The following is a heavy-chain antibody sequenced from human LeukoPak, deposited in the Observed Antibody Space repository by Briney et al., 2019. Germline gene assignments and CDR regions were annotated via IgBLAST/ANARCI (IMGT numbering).Heavy chain of an antibody. CDR2: ISYDGSNK. V-gene: IGHV3-30*03. CDR3: ARYSGSYDAFDI. Sequence: GGSLRLSCAASGFTFSSYGMHWVRQAPGKGLEWVAVISYDGSNKYYADSVKGRFTISRDNSKNTLYLQMSSLRAEDTAVYYCARYSGSYDAFDIWGQGTMVTVSS. CDR1: GFTFSSYG. J-gene: IGHJ3*02. D-gene: IGHD1-26*01.